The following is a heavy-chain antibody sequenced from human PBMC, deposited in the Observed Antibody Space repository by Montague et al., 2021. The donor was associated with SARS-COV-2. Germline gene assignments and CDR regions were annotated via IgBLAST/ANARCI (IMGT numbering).Heavy chain of an antibody. J-gene: IGHJ5*02. Sequence: SETLSLTCAVYGGSLSGYYWSWIRQPPGKGLEWIGEINHSGRTNYNPSLRSRVTISVDTSKNQFSLKLSSVTAADTAVYYCARGPRITMIVVVITDIWFDPWGQGTLVTVSS. CDR3: ARGPRITMIVVVITDIWFDP. CDR1: GGSLSGYY. V-gene: IGHV4-34*01. CDR2: INHSGRT. D-gene: IGHD3-22*01.